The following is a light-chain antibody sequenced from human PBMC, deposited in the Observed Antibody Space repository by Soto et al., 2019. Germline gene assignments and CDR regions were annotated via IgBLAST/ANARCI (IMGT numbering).Light chain of an antibody. CDR2: EVS. J-gene: IGLJ2*01. CDR1: SSDVGGYNY. Sequence: HSALTQPASVSGSPGQSITISCTGTSSDVGGYNYVSWYQQYPGKAPKLMIYEVSNRPSGVSNRFSGSKSGNTASLTISGLQAEDEADYYCTSFTSYTTLVFGGGTKLTVL. V-gene: IGLV2-14*01. CDR3: TSFTSYTTLV.